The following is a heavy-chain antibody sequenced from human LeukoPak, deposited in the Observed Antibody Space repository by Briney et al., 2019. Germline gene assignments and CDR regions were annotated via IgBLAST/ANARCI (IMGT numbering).Heavy chain of an antibody. D-gene: IGHD4-11*01. CDR1: GFTFSDYY. J-gene: IGHJ4*02. CDR2: ISSSSYT. CDR3: ARGYSNYYFDY. V-gene: IGHV3-11*03. Sequence: GGSLRLSCAASGFTFSDYYMSWIRQVPGKGLEWVSYISSSSYTNYADSVKGRFTISRDNAKNSLYLQMNSLRAEDTAVYYCARGYSNYYFDYWGQGTLVTVSS.